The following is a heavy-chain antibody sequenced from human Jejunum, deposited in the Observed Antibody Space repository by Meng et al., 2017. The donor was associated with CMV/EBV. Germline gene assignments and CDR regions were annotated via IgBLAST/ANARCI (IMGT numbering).Heavy chain of an antibody. CDR2: ISYGGDVT. J-gene: IGHJ4*02. CDR1: GFSFNTYA. V-gene: IGHV3-23*01. D-gene: IGHD6-19*01. CDR3: AKARLPAVAVFDY. Sequence: CAASGFSFNTYAMIWVRQAPGKGLEWVSAISYGGDVTYYADSVKGRFTTSRANSRNTLYLQMNSLTAEDTAVYFCAKARLPAVAVFDYWGLGTLVTVSS.